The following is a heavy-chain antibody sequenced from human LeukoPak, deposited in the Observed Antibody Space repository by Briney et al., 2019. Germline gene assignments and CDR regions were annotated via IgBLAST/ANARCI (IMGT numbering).Heavy chain of an antibody. V-gene: IGHV1-69*13. CDR1: GGTFSSYA. J-gene: IGHJ3*02. CDR3: ARVDLRDI. D-gene: IGHD5-24*01. CDR2: IIPIFGTA. Sequence: SVKVSCKASGGTFSSYAISWVRQAPGQGLEWMGGIIPIFGTANYAQKFQGRVTITADESASTAYMELSRLRSDDTAVYYCARVDLRDIWGQGTMVTVSS.